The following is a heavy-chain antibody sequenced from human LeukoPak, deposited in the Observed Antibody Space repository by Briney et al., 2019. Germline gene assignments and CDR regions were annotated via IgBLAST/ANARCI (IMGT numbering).Heavy chain of an antibody. CDR3: ARSDWNYVFDY. V-gene: IGHV4-59*01. Sequence: SSETLSLTCTVSGGSISSYYWSWIRQPPGKGLEWIGYIYYSGSTNYNPSLKSRVTISVDTSKNQFSLKLSSVTAADTAVYYCARSDWNYVFDYWGQGTLVTVSS. CDR1: GGSISSYY. CDR2: IYYSGST. J-gene: IGHJ4*02. D-gene: IGHD1-7*01.